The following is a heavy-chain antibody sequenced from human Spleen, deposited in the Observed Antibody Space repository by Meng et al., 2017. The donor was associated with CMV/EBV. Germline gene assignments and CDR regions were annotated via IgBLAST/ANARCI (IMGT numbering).Heavy chain of an antibody. Sequence: GGSLRLSCAASGFTFSSYSMNWVRQAPGKGLEWVSSISSSSSYIYYADSVKGRFTISRDNTKNSLYLQMNSLRAEDTAVYYCARDQGSITKSHGYYFGLDVWGQGTTVTVSS. CDR1: GFTFSSYS. CDR3: ARDQGSITKSHGYYFGLDV. CDR2: ISSSSSYI. V-gene: IGHV3-21*01. J-gene: IGHJ6*02. D-gene: IGHD3-10*01.